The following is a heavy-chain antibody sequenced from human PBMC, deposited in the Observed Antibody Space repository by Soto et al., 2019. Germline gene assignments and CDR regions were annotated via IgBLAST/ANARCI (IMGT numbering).Heavy chain of an antibody. CDR3: ARVTDP. CDR2: IYHSGST. V-gene: IGHV4-30-2*01. Sequence: PSETLSLTCAVSGASISSGGYSWSWIRQPPGKGLEWIGYIYHSGSTYYNPSLKSRVTISVDRSKNQFSLKLSSVTAADTAVYYCARVTDPWGQGTLVTVSS. D-gene: IGHD3-16*01. J-gene: IGHJ5*02. CDR1: GASISSGGYS.